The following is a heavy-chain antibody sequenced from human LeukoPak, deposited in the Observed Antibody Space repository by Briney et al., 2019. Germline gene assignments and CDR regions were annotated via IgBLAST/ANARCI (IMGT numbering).Heavy chain of an antibody. Sequence: ASVKVSCKASGCTFNSYGISWVRQAPGQGLGLMGWISGYNGNSNYAQKLQGRVTMTTDTPTSTAYMELRSLRADDTDIYYCARGGGINFNWFDPWGQGTLVTVSS. CDR3: ARGGGINFNWFDP. CDR2: ISGYNGNS. V-gene: IGHV1-18*01. D-gene: IGHD3-10*01. J-gene: IGHJ5*02. CDR1: GCTFNSYG.